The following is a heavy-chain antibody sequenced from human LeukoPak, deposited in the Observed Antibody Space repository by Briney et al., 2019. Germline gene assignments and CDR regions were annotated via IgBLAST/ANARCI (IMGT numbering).Heavy chain of an antibody. CDR2: ISGSGGST. D-gene: IGHD6-19*01. J-gene: IGHJ4*02. Sequence: LAGGSLRLSCAASGFTFSSYAMSWVRQAPGKGLEWVSVISGSGGSTYYADSVKGRFTISRDNSKNTLYLQMNSLRAEDTAVYYCAKPSGREGAGPFDSWGQGTLVTVSS. V-gene: IGHV3-23*01. CDR1: GFTFSSYA. CDR3: AKPSGREGAGPFDS.